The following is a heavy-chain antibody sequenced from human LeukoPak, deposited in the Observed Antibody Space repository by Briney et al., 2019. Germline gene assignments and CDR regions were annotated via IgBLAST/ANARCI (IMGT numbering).Heavy chain of an antibody. CDR3: ARDRNSGSSLDI. J-gene: IGHJ3*02. Sequence: ASVKVSCKASGYTFTGYYMHWVRQAPGQGLEWMGWINPKSGGTKYEQKFQDRVTMTRDTSISTVYMEVSNLKSDDTAVYYCARDRNSGSSLDIWGQGTMLTVSS. D-gene: IGHD6-6*01. V-gene: IGHV1-2*02. CDR1: GYTFTGYY. CDR2: INPKSGGT.